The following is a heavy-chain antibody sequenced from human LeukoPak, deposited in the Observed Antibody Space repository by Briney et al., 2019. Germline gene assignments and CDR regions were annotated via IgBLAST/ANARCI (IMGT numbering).Heavy chain of an antibody. D-gene: IGHD5-24*01. V-gene: IGHV1-8*01. J-gene: IGHJ6*03. Sequence: ASVKVSCKASGYTFPSYDINWVRQATGQGLEWMGWMNPNSGNTGYAQKFQGRVTMTRNTSISTAYMELSSLRSEDTAVYYCARATMKYYYYYMDVWGKGTTVTVSS. CDR3: ARATMKYYYYYMDV. CDR1: GYTFPSYD. CDR2: MNPNSGNT.